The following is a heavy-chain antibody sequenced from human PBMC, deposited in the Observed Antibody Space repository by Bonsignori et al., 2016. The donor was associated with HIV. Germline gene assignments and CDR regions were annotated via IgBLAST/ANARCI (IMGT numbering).Heavy chain of an antibody. J-gene: IGHJ6*03. CDR3: ARAPGDHYYYYMDV. CDR1: GYTFTSYG. V-gene: IGHV1-18*01. D-gene: IGHD7-27*01. CDR2: ISAYNGNT. Sequence: ASVKVSCKASGYTFTSYGISWVRQAPGQGLEWMGWISAYNGNTNYAQKLQGRVTMTTDTSTSTAYMELRSLRSDDTAVYYCARAPGDHYYYYMDVWGKGTTVTVSS.